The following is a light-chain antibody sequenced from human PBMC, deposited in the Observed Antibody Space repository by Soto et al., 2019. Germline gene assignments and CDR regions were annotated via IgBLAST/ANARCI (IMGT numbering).Light chain of an antibody. CDR1: TIGSKS. CDR2: DDR. V-gene: IGLV3-21*02. J-gene: IGLJ3*02. CDR3: QVWDTSTDHRWV. Sequence: ELTQPPSVSVAPGQTARITCGGNTIGSKSVHWYQQKPGQAPVLVVYDDRDRPSGIPERLSGSKSGNTATLTISRVEAGDEADYYCQVWDTSTDHRWVFGGGTKVTVL.